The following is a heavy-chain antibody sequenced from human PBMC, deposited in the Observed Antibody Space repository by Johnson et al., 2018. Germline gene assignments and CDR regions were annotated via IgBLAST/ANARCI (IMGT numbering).Heavy chain of an antibody. CDR1: GGSISSGSYY. J-gene: IGHJ1*01. CDR2: IYSSGST. D-gene: IGHD6-13*01. V-gene: IGHV4-61*02. CDR3: ATTIAVAGAGYFQH. Sequence: QVQLQESGPGLMKPSQTLSLTCSVSGGSISSGSYYWSWIRQPAGKGLEWIGRIYSSGSTKYNPSLKSRVTISIDTSKNQVSLKLSSVTAADTAVYYCATTIAVAGAGYFQHWGQGTLVTVSS.